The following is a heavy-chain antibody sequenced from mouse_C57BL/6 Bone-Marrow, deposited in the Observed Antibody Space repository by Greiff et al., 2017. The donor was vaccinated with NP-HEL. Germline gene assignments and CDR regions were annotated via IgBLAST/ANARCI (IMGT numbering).Heavy chain of an antibody. V-gene: IGHV1-62-2*01. CDR2: FYPGSGSL. Sequence: VQLQQSGAELVKPGASVKLSCKASGYTFTEYTIHWVKQRSGQGLEWIGWFYPGSGSLKYNEKFKDKATLTADKSSSTVYMELSSVTSGGTAVYFCARHGVNYGSSYGFAYWGQGTLVTVSA. J-gene: IGHJ3*01. CDR1: GYTFTEYT. D-gene: IGHD1-1*01. CDR3: ARHGVNYGSSYGFAY.